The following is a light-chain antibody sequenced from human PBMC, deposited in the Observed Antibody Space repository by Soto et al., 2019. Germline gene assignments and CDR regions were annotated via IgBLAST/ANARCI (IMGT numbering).Light chain of an antibody. CDR3: QQRSNWPLT. CDR1: QSINTY. J-gene: IGKJ4*01. V-gene: IGKV3-11*01. Sequence: EVVLTQSPATLSSSPGESVTLSCRASQSINTYLAWYQQKPGQAPRLLIYDASYRAAGIPSRFSGSGSGTDFTLTISSLEPADFAIYHCQQRSNWPLTFGGGXKVEI. CDR2: DAS.